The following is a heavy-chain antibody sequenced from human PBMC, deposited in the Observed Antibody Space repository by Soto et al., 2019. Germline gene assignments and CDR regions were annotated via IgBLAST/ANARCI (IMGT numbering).Heavy chain of an antibody. CDR2: IYYSGST. CDR1: GGSISSGGYY. Sequence: QVQLQESGPGLVKPSQTLSLTCTVSGGSISSGGYYWNWIRQHPGKGLEWIGYIYYSGSTYYNPSLKSRVTISVDTSKNQFSLKLSSVTAADTAVYYCARGVVVPSYYYGMDVWGQGTTVTVSS. D-gene: IGHD2-15*01. V-gene: IGHV4-31*03. CDR3: ARGVVVPSYYYGMDV. J-gene: IGHJ6*02.